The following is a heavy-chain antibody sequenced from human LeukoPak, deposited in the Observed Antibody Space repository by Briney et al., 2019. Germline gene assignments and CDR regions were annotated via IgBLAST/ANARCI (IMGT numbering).Heavy chain of an antibody. CDR3: ARLPRPSSTWPHDAFDI. D-gene: IGHD6-13*01. CDR2: IYYSGST. CDR1: GGSISSTSYY. Sequence: TSETLSLTCTVSGGSISSTSYYWGWIRQPPGKGLEWIANIYYSGSTYYSPSLKSRVTISVDTSKNQFSLKVGSVTAADTAVYYCARLPRPSSTWPHDAFDIWGQGTMVTVSS. J-gene: IGHJ3*02. V-gene: IGHV4-39*01.